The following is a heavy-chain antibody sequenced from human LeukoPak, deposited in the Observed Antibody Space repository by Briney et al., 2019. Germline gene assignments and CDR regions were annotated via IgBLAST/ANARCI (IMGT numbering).Heavy chain of an antibody. CDR1: GFTFDDYA. Sequence: PGGSLRLSCAASGFTFDDYAMHWVRQAPGKGLEWVSLISGDGGSTYYADSVKGRFAISRDNSKNSLYLQMNSLRTEDTALYYCAKDMVWFGELSFDYWGQGTLVTVSS. D-gene: IGHD3-10*01. V-gene: IGHV3-43*02. J-gene: IGHJ4*02. CDR3: AKDMVWFGELSFDY. CDR2: ISGDGGST.